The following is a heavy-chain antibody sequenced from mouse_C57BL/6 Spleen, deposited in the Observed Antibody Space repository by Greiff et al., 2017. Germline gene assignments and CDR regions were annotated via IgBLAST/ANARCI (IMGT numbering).Heavy chain of an antibody. D-gene: IGHD1-1*01. CDR1: GFTFSDYG. Sequence: DVKLVESGGGLVKPGGSLKLSCAASGFTFSDYGMHWVRQAPEKGLEWVAYISSGSSTIYYADTVKGRFTISRDNAKNTLFRQMTSLRSEDTAMYNCAKAYYAGLFFDYWGQGTTLTVSS. CDR2: ISSGSSTI. CDR3: AKAYYAGLFFDY. V-gene: IGHV5-17*01. J-gene: IGHJ2*01.